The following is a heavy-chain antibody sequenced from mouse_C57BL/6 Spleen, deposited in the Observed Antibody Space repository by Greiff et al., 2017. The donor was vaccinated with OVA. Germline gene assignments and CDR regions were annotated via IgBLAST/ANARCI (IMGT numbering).Heavy chain of an antibody. CDR2: IYPSDSET. V-gene: IGHV1-61*01. CDR1: GYTFTSYW. D-gene: IGHD3-1*01. CDR3: ARRGDASAWFAY. J-gene: IGHJ3*01. Sequence: QVQLQQPGAELVRPGSSVKLSCKASGYTFTSYWMDWVKQRPGQGLEWIGNIYPSDSETHYNQKFKDKATLTVDKSSSTAYMQLSSLTSEDSAVYYCARRGDASAWFAYWGQGTLVTVSA.